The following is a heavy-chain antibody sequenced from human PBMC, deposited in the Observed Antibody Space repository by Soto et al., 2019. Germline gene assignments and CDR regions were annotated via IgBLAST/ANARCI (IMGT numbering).Heavy chain of an antibody. V-gene: IGHV3-23*01. CDR2: IGTSGGST. CDR1: GFTFSNSV. CDR3: AKEGGYCSSTSCYGRVYY. J-gene: IGHJ4*02. D-gene: IGHD2-2*03. Sequence: PGGSLRLSCAASGFTFSNSVMSWVRQAPGKGPEWVSTIGTSGGSTNYADSVKGRFTISRDNSKNTLYLQMNGLRAEDTAVYYCAKEGGYCSSTSCYGRVYYWGQGNLVTVSS.